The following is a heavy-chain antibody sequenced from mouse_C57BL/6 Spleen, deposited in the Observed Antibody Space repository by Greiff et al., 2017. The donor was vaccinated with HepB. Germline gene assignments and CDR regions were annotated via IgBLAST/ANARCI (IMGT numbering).Heavy chain of an antibody. Sequence: QVQLQQPGAELVKPEASVKLSCKASGYTFTSYWMHWMKQRPGQGLEWIGMIHPNSGSTNYNEKFKSKATLTVDKSSSTAYMQLSSLTSEDSAVYYCARSSTMVAPYAKDYWGQGTSVTVA. CDR2: IHPNSGST. V-gene: IGHV1-64*01. J-gene: IGHJ4*01. D-gene: IGHD2-2*01. CDR3: ARSSTMVAPYAKDY. CDR1: GYTFTSYW.